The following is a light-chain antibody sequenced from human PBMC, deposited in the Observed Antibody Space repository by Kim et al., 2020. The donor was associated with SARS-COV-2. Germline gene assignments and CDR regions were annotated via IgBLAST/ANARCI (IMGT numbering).Light chain of an antibody. CDR2: QDS. V-gene: IGLV3-1*01. CDR1: KLGDKS. CDR3: TASDRSASL. Sequence: SVSPGQTASITCSGDKLGDKSACWYQQKPGQCHVLVIYQDSKRPSGIPERFSGSNCENTATLTISGTPAMDEAANYCTASDRSASLFGTGTKLTVL. J-gene: IGLJ1*01.